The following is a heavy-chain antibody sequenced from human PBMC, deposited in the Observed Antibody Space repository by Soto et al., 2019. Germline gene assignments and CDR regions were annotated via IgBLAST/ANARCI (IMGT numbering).Heavy chain of an antibody. D-gene: IGHD4-17*01. CDR1: GFTFSSYA. J-gene: IGHJ4*02. CDR2: ISGSGTNR. Sequence: EVQLLESGGGLVQPGGSLRLSCAASGFTFSSYAMTWVRQAPGKGLEWVSAISGSGTNRYYADSVKGRFTISRDNSKNTLYLQMNSLIAEDTPVYYCAKDRVDYGDYRGLDYWGQGTLVTVSS. V-gene: IGHV3-23*01. CDR3: AKDRVDYGDYRGLDY.